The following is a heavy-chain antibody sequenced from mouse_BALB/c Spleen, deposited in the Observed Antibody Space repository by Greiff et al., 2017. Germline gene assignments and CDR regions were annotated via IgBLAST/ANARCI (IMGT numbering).Heavy chain of an antibody. CDR3: ARYRDGPGDY. J-gene: IGHJ2*01. V-gene: IGHV5-17*02. CDR1: GFTFSSFG. Sequence: EVQLVESGGGLVQPGGSRKLSCAASGFTFSSFGMHWVRQAPEKGLEWVAYISSGSSTIYYADTVKGRFTISRDNPKNTLFLQMTSLRSEDTAMYHCARYRDGPGDYWGQGTTLTVSS. D-gene: IGHD3-1*01. CDR2: ISSGSSTI.